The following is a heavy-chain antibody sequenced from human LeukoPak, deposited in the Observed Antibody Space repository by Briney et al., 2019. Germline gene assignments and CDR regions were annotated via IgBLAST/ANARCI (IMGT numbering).Heavy chain of an antibody. Sequence: GSSVKVSCKASGGTFSSYAISWVRQAPGQGLEWMGRIIPILGIANYAQKFQGRVTITADKSTSTAYMELSSLRSEDTAVYYCASSPKGYCSSTSCAGGYVDYWGQGTLVTVSS. CDR3: ASSPKGYCSSTSCAGGYVDY. D-gene: IGHD2-2*01. CDR2: IIPILGIA. V-gene: IGHV1-69*04. J-gene: IGHJ4*02. CDR1: GGTFSSYA.